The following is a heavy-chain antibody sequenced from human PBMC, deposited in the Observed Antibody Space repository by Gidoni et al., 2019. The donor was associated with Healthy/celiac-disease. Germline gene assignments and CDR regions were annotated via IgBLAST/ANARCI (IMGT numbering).Heavy chain of an antibody. D-gene: IGHD6-13*01. CDR3: ASVAAGRFDY. V-gene: IGHV3-48*03. Sequence: EVQLVESGGGLVQPGGSLRLSCAASGFTFSSYEMNWVRQAPGKGLGWVSYISSSGSTIYYADSVKGRFTISRDNVKNSLYLQMNSLRAEDTAVYYCASVAAGRFDYWGQGTLVTVSS. J-gene: IGHJ4*02. CDR1: GFTFSSYE. CDR2: ISSSGSTI.